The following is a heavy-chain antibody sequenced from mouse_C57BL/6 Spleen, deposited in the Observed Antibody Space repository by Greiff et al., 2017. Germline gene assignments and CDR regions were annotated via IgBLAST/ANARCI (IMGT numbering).Heavy chain of an antibody. CDR2: INPSTGGT. D-gene: IGHD4-1*01. CDR3: ARRKATGTDYYAMDY. V-gene: IGHV1-42*01. CDR1: GYSFTGYY. Sequence: EVQLQQSGPELVKPGASVKISCKASGYSFTGYYMNWVKQSPEKSLEWIGEINPSTGGTTYNQKFKAKATLTVDKSSSTAYMQLKSLTSEDSAVYYCARRKATGTDYYAMDYWGQGTSVTVSS. J-gene: IGHJ4*01.